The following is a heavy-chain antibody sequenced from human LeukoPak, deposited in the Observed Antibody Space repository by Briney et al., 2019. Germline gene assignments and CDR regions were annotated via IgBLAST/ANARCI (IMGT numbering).Heavy chain of an antibody. D-gene: IGHD6-19*01. V-gene: IGHV3-23*01. CDR2: ISTTGGTT. CDR3: ATGLGEQWQVHY. CDR1: GLTFSSYG. J-gene: IGHJ4*02. Sequence: PGGSLRLSCAASGLTFSSYGMSWVRQAPGRGLEWVSAISTTGGTTYYADSVKGRFTISRDNAKNPLYLQMNSLRAEGTAVYYCATGLGEQWQVHYWGQGTLVTVSS.